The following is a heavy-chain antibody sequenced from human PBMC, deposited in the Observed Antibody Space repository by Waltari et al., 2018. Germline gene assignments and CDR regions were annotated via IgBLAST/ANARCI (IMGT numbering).Heavy chain of an antibody. J-gene: IGHJ6*03. CDR1: GFTLSGSA. Sequence: EVQLVESGGGLVQPGGSLKLSCAASGFTLSGSAVHWVSQASGKWLEGVVRVRSKANGFAIAYDGSGEGRFIISRDDSKKTAYQQMNSLNAEDTAVYYCTSLEEVFLYYMNVWGKGTTVTISS. CDR2: VRSKANGFAI. CDR3: TSLEEVFLYYMNV. V-gene: IGHV3-73*02. D-gene: IGHD3-3*01.